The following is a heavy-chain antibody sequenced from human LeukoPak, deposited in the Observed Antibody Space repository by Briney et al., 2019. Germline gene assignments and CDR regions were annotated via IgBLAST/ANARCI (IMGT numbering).Heavy chain of an antibody. Sequence: GGSLRLSCAASGFTFSTYSMNWVRQAPGKGLEWVSYISSSSSAINYADSVKGRFTISRDNAKNSLYLQMNSLRAEDTAVYYCARVRATFSPHFDNWGQGTLVTVSS. J-gene: IGHJ4*02. CDR1: GFTFSTYS. D-gene: IGHD5-12*01. V-gene: IGHV3-48*01. CDR2: ISSSSSAI. CDR3: ARVRATFSPHFDN.